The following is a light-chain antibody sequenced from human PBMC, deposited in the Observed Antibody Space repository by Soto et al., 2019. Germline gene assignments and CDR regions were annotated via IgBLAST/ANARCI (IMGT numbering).Light chain of an antibody. J-gene: IGKJ5*01. Sequence: EIVLTQSPGTLSLSPGERATLSCRASQSVTDNYLAWYQQKPGQAPRLLIYGASSRATGIPDRFSGSGSGTVFTLTITRLEPEDFAVYYCQQLASSPLTFGRGTRLEIK. CDR1: QSVTDNY. CDR2: GAS. V-gene: IGKV3-20*01. CDR3: QQLASSPLT.